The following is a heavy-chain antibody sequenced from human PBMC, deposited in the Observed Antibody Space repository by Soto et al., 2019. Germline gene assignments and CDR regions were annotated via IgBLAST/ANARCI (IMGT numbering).Heavy chain of an antibody. CDR1: GFSFSTYL. CDR2: IKQGGNEK. J-gene: IGHJ6*02. D-gene: IGHD3-16*01. V-gene: IGHV3-7*01. CDR3: VGALTYEVPYYYYGMDV. Sequence: GGSLRLSCAASGFSFSTYLMSWVRQAPGQGLGWVANIKQGGNEKFYVDSVKGRFTISRDNDKKSLYLQMDSLRVEDKAVDYCVGALTYEVPYYYYGMDVWGQGTTVTVSS.